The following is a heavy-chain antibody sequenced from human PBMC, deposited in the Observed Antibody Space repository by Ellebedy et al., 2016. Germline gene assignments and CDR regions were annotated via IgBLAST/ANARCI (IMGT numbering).Heavy chain of an antibody. Sequence: GGSLRLSCAASGFTFSSYWMSWVRQAPGKGLEWVANIKQDGSEKYYVDSVKGRFTISRDNAKNALSLQMNSLRAEDTAVYYCAREGISGIWVRAFDIWGQGTMVTVSS. D-gene: IGHD2-15*01. J-gene: IGHJ3*02. CDR3: AREGISGIWVRAFDI. CDR2: IKQDGSEK. CDR1: GFTFSSYW. V-gene: IGHV3-7*03.